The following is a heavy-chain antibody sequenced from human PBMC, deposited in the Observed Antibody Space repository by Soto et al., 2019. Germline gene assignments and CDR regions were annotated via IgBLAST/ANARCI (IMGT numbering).Heavy chain of an antibody. CDR1: GFVVTNYY. J-gene: IGHJ3*01. Sequence: QPEESLRISCEAYGFVVTNYYMSWVRPAPGKGLEWVAVFFIGGDTHYAESVKGRFTISRDNSKNTLYLQMNSLRAEDTAVYYCAREPLWSGPLPLDAFDLWGQGTMVTVSS. V-gene: IGHV3-53*01. CDR3: AREPLWSGPLPLDAFDL. D-gene: IGHD3-3*01. CDR2: FFIGGDT.